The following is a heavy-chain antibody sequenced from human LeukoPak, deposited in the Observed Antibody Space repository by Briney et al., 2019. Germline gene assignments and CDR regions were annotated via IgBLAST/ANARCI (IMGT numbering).Heavy chain of an antibody. V-gene: IGHV3-30-3*01. CDR2: ISYDGSNK. J-gene: IGHJ5*02. CDR1: GFTFSSYT. CDR3: ARGGQGYDLNRFDP. Sequence: GGSLRLSYAASGFTFSSYTIHWVRQAPGKGLEWVTIISYDGSNKYYADSMKGRFTISRDNSKNTLYLQMNSLRAEDTAVYYCARGGQGYDLNRFDPWGQGTLVTVSS. D-gene: IGHD3-3*01.